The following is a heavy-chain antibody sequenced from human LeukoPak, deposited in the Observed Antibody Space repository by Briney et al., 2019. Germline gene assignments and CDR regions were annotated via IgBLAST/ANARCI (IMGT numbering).Heavy chain of an antibody. CDR1: RYTFNSYG. D-gene: IGHD3-16*01. V-gene: IGHV1-18*01. CDR2: ISAYNGNT. CDR3: ARADDYVRRGNDY. J-gene: IGHJ4*02. Sequence: GASVKVSCKASRYTFNSYGISWVRQAPGQGLEWMGWISAYNGNTNYAQKLQGRVTITTDTSTSTAYMELRSLRSDDTAVYYCARADDYVRRGNDYWGQGTLVTVSS.